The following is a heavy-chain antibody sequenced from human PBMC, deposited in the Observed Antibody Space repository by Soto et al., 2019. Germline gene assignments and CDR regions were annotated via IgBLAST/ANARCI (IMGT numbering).Heavy chain of an antibody. Sequence: EVQLLESGGGLVQPGGSLRLSCAASGFTFSSYAMSWVRQAPGKGLEWVSAISGSGGSTYYADSVKGRFTISRDNSKNPLYLQRNSRRAEDTAVYYCARRSRGWYFDYWGQGTLVTSPQ. CDR2: ISGSGGST. CDR1: GFTFSSYA. D-gene: IGHD6-19*01. J-gene: IGHJ4*02. CDR3: ARRSRGWYFDY. V-gene: IGHV3-23*01.